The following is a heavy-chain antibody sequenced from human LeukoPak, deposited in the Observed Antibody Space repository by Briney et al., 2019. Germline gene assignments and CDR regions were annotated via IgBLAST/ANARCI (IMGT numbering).Heavy chain of an antibody. CDR2: SCYSGST. CDR3: ARHGVAARAFSWFDP. D-gene: IGHD6-6*01. Sequence: SETLSLTCAVSGYSISSVYYLGWIRPPAGDGLELIWSSCYSGSTYYNPSRTIRVTISVAKSNNQSYLNLSYVTAADTAVYYCARHGVAARAFSWFDPWGQGTLVTVSS. V-gene: IGHV4-38-2*01. CDR1: GYSISSVYY. J-gene: IGHJ5*02.